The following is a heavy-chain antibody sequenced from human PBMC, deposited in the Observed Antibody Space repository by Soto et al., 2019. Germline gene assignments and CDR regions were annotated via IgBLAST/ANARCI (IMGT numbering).Heavy chain of an antibody. CDR3: ARAGSENEY. V-gene: IGHV3-7*05. J-gene: IGHJ4*02. CDR2: IKEDGTEK. Sequence: EVQLVESGGGLVQPGGSRRLSCAVSGFTFTTYWMTWVRQAPGKGLEWVANIKEDGTEKNYLDSVGGRFSISRDNAKNSLYLQMNSLRAEDTAIYYCARAGSENEYWGQGTLVTVSS. D-gene: IGHD3-10*01. CDR1: GFTFTTYW.